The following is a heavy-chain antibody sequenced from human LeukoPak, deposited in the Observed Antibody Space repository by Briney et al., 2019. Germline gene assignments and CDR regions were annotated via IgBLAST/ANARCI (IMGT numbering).Heavy chain of an antibody. J-gene: IGHJ6*02. CDR2: TYYRSKWYN. Sequence: SQTLSLTCAISGDNVSSNSAAWNWIRQSPSRGLEWLGRTYYRSKWYNDYAVSVKSRITINPDTSKNQFSLQLNSVTPEDTAVYYCARDGGSDGPNPTLYYYYYGMDVWGQGTTVTVSS. CDR3: ARDGGSDGPNPTLYYYYYGMDV. CDR1: GDNVSSNSAA. V-gene: IGHV6-1*01. D-gene: IGHD2-15*01.